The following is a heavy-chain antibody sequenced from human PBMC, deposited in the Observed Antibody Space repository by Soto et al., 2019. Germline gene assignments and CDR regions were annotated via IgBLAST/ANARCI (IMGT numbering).Heavy chain of an antibody. D-gene: IGHD6-19*01. V-gene: IGHV1-3*01. CDR3: ARDPFRIAVAGTLFDY. CDR1: GYTFTSYA. J-gene: IGHJ4*02. Sequence: ASVKVSCKASGYTFTSYAMHWVRQAPGQRLEWMGWINAGNGNTKYSQKFQGRVTITRDTSASTAYMELSSLRSEDTAVYYCARDPFRIAVAGTLFDYWGQGTLVTVS. CDR2: INAGNGNT.